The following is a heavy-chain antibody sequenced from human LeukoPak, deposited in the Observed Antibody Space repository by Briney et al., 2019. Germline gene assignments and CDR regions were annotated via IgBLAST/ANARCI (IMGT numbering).Heavy chain of an antibody. CDR3: ARDGVYCRGGSCYRRLSYFDY. Sequence: SGTLSLTCAVSGGSISSSNWWSWIRQPPGKWLEWIGEIYHSGSTNYNPSLKSRVTISVDKSKNQFSLKLSSVTAADTAVYYCARDGVYCRGGSCYRRLSYFDYWGQGTLVTVSS. D-gene: IGHD2-15*01. V-gene: IGHV4-4*02. CDR2: IYHSGST. CDR1: GGSISSSNW. J-gene: IGHJ4*02.